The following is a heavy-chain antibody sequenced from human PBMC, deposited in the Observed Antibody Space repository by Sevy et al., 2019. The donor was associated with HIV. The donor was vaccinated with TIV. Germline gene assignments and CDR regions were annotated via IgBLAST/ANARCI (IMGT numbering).Heavy chain of an antibody. V-gene: IGHV3-21*01. Sequence: GGSLRLSCAASGFTFRSYSMNWVRQAPGRGLEWVSSITSSSSFIFYADSVKGRFPISRDNAKNSLFLQMNGLRAEDTAVYYCARPTSGLSEYEPLDNARFYGMDVWGQGTTVTVSS. J-gene: IGHJ6*02. CDR3: ARPTSGLSEYEPLDNARFYGMDV. D-gene: IGHD1-20*01. CDR2: ITSSSSFI. CDR1: GFTFRSYS.